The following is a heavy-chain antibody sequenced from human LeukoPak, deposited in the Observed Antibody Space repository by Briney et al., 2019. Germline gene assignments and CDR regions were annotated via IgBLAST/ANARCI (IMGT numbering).Heavy chain of an antibody. J-gene: IGHJ4*02. D-gene: IGHD3-22*01. V-gene: IGHV3-23*01. CDR3: ARDRGRYYDSRGFYWGYYFDS. CDR1: GFTFSNYA. Sequence: GGSLRLSCAASGFTFSNYAMSWVRQPLGKGLEWVSTITDNGASTYYADSVKGRFTISRDNSKDTLYLQTSSVRVDDTAVYYCARDRGRYYDSRGFYWGYYFDSWGQGILVTVST. CDR2: ITDNGAST.